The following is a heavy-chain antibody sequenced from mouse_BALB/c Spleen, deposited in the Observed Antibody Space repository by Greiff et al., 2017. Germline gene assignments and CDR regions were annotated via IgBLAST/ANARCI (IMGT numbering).Heavy chain of an antibody. D-gene: IGHD1-1*01. CDR1: GFTFSSYT. Sequence: EVHLVESGGGLVQPGGSLKLSCAASGFTFSSYTMSWVRQTPEKRLEWVAYISNGGGSTYYPDTVKGRFTISRDNAKNTLYLQMSSLKSEDTAMYYCARHRAYYGSSRSYWYFDVWGAGTTVTVSS. J-gene: IGHJ1*01. CDR3: ARHRAYYGSSRSYWYFDV. CDR2: ISNGGGST. V-gene: IGHV5-12-2*01.